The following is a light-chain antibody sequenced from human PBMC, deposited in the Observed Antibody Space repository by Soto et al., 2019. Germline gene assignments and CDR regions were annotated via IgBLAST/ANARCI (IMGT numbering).Light chain of an antibody. Sequence: EIVLTQSPGTLSLSPGERATLSCRASQSVSSSYLVWYQQKPGQAPRLLIYGASSRATGIPDRFSGSGSGTDFTLTISRLEPEAFAVYYCQQYGSSPSFGGGTKVEIK. CDR3: QQYGSSPS. CDR1: QSVSSSY. J-gene: IGKJ4*01. CDR2: GAS. V-gene: IGKV3-20*01.